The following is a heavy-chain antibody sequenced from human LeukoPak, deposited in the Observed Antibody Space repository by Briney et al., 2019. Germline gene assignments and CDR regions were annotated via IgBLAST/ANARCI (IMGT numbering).Heavy chain of an antibody. V-gene: IGHV1-18*01. J-gene: IGHJ4*02. D-gene: IGHD3-22*01. CDR3: ARRFNYYGSSGYYEGFYYDY. Sequence: SVTVSCTVSGYAFTSDGISWVRHAPGHGLERMGWMRAYAQKVQGRVTMPTDPATRTAYMDPRPLRPEATAGEYCARRFNYYGSSGYYEGFYYDYWGEGTLVTVSS. CDR2: MRAY. CDR1: GYAFTSDG.